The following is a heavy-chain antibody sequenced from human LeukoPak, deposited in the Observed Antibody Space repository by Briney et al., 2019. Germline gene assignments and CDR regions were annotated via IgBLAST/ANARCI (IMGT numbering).Heavy chain of an antibody. CDR1: GGSISSYY. V-gene: IGHV4-59*01. CDR2: IYYSGST. D-gene: IGHD5-18*01. J-gene: IGHJ5*02. CDR3: ARASLSYGYVT. Sequence: PXETLSLTCTVSGGSISSYYWSWIRQPPGKGLEWIGYIYYSGSTNYNPSLKSRVTISVDTSKNQFSLKLSSVTAADTAVYYCARASLSYGYVTWGQGTLVTVSS.